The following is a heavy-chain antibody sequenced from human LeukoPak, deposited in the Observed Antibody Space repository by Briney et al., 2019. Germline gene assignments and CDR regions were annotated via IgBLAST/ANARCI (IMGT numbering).Heavy chain of an antibody. CDR2: ISSGGGGT. CDR3: ARGWTDI. Sequence: TPASANCGFMIKTFGMGWGRKVQGKGLEWVSGISSGGGGTYYADSVKGRFTISRDNSKSTLYLQMNSLRADDTAVYYCARGWTDIWGQGTMVTVSS. J-gene: IGHJ3*02. D-gene: IGHD3/OR15-3a*01. V-gene: IGHV3-23*01. CDR1: GFMIKTFG.